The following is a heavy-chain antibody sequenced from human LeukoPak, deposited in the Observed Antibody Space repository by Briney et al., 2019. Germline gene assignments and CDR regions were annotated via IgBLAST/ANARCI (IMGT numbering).Heavy chain of an antibody. V-gene: IGHV4-4*09. CDR2: IYTSGST. CDR1: GGSISSYY. CDR3: ARSRGYSYGNFDY. D-gene: IGHD5-18*01. J-gene: IGHJ4*02. Sequence: SETLSLTCTVSGGSISSYYWSWIRQPPEKGLEWIGYIYTSGSTNYNPSLKSRVTISVDTSKNQFSLKLSSVTAADTAVYYCARSRGYSYGNFDYWGQGTLVTVSS.